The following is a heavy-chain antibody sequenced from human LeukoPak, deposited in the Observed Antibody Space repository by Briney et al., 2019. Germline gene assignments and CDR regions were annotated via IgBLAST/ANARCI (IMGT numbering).Heavy chain of an antibody. CDR3: ARDHGMTTVTTDAFDI. J-gene: IGHJ3*02. CDR1: EITVRGKY. V-gene: IGHV3-66*02. CDR2: IYSGGST. D-gene: IGHD4-17*01. Sequence: GGSRRRSYATSEITVRGKYMSWVRQAPGKGMEWVSVIYSGGSTYYADSVKGRFTISRDNSKNTLYLQMNSLRAEDTAVYYCARDHGMTTVTTDAFDIWGQGTMVTVSS.